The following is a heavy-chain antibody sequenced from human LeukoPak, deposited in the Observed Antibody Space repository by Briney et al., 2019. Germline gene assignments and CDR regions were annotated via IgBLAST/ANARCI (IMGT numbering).Heavy chain of an antibody. Sequence: SQTLSLTCNVSGASISSHYWNWLRQPAGKGLEWIGRIYNTGSANYNPSLKSRVTISVDTSKNQFSLKLSSVTAADTAVYYCAREEIRSWFDPWGQGTLVTVSS. CDR2: IYNTGSA. CDR3: AREEIRSWFDP. D-gene: IGHD5-24*01. J-gene: IGHJ5*02. V-gene: IGHV4-4*07. CDR1: GASISSHY.